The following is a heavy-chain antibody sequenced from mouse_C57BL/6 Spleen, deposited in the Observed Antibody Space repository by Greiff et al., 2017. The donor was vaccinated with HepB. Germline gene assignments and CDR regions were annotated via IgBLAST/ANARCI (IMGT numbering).Heavy chain of an antibody. D-gene: IGHD2-4*01. CDR1: GFTFSNYW. CDR2: IRLKSDNYAT. CDR3: TGNDYDYGVAY. J-gene: IGHJ3*01. V-gene: IGHV6-3*01. Sequence: EVKVVESGGGLVQPGGSMKLSCVASGFTFSNYWMNWVRQSPEKGLEWVAQIRLKSDNYATHYAESVKGRFTISRDDSNSSVYLQMNNLRAEDTGIYYCTGNDYDYGVAYWGQGTLVTVSA.